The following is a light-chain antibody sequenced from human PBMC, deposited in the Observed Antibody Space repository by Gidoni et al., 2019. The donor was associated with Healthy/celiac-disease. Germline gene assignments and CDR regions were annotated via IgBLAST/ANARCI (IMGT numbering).Light chain of an antibody. Sequence: DIVMTQSPLSLPVTPGEPASISCRSSQSLLHSNGYNYLYWYLQKPGQSPQLLIYLGSNRASGSPDRFSGSGSGTDCTLKISRVEAEDVGVYYCMQALQTPYTFGQGTKLEIK. V-gene: IGKV2-28*01. CDR1: QSLLHSNGYNY. J-gene: IGKJ2*01. CDR2: LGS. CDR3: MQALQTPYT.